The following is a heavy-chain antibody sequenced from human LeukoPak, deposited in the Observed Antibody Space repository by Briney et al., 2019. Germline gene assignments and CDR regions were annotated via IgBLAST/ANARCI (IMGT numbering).Heavy chain of an antibody. V-gene: IGHV4-30-2*01. CDR1: GGSISSGGYS. CDR2: IYHSGST. CDR3: AREEGSPLGYYYYGMDV. J-gene: IGHJ6*02. Sequence: NPSETLSLTCAVSGGSISSGGYSWSWIRQPPGKGLEWIGYIYHSGSTYYNPSLKSRVTISVDRSKNQFSLKLSSVTVADTAVYYCAREEGSPLGYYYYGMDVWGQGTTVTVSS.